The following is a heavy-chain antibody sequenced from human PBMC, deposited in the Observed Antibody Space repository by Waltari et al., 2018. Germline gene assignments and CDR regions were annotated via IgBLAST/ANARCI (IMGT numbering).Heavy chain of an antibody. D-gene: IGHD3-22*01. CDR3: AREEDLLRIDY. CDR2: INPNSGGT. CDR1: GYTFTAYQ. V-gene: IGHV1-2*02. J-gene: IGHJ4*02. Sequence: QVQLVQSGAEVKKPGASVKVSCEASGYTFTAYQIHWVRQAPGQGLEWMGWINPNSGGTNYAQKFQGRVTMTRDTSISTAYMELNRLRSDDTAVYYCAREEDLLRIDYWGQGSLVTVSS.